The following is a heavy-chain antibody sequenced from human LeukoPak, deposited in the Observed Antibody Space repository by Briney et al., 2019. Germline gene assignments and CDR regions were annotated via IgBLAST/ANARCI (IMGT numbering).Heavy chain of an antibody. Sequence: GESLKISCKGSGYSFPNYWIGWMRQKPGKGLEWMGIIYPDDSDTRYSPSFQGQVTISVDRSISTAYLQWSSLKASDTAMYFCARLDYSEPFDYWGQGTLVTVSS. CDR2: IYPDDSDT. D-gene: IGHD2-21*01. J-gene: IGHJ4*02. V-gene: IGHV5-51*01. CDR3: ARLDYSEPFDY. CDR1: GYSFPNYW.